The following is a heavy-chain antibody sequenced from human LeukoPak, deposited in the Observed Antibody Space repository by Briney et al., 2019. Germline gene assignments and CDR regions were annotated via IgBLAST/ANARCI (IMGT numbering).Heavy chain of an antibody. Sequence: GGTLRLSCAASGFTFSDYYMSWIRQAPGKGLEWVSYISCSGSTIYYAAPVKRRFTISRNNANHLPFLQINSPTADDTAVCYWATDSYPVHDYGDYPDNSGHGTLVTASS. V-gene: IGHV3-11*01. D-gene: IGHD4-17*01. CDR2: ISCSGSTI. CDR1: GFTFSDYY. J-gene: IGHJ4*01. CDR3: ATDSYPVHDYGDYPDN.